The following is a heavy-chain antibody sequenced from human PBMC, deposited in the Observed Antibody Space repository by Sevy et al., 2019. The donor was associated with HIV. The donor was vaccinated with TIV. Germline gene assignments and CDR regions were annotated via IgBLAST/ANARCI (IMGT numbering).Heavy chain of an antibody. CDR3: ARDLPPSATTVAHFDC. J-gene: IGHJ4*02. CDR2: ISNSGSTI. CDR1: GFTFSSYE. Sequence: GGSLRLSCAASGFTFSSYEMNWVRQAPGKGLEWVSYISNSGSTISYSDSVKGRLTISRDNARNSVYLQMNSLRAEDTAVDYCARDLPPSATTVAHFDCWGQGTLVTVSS. V-gene: IGHV3-48*03. D-gene: IGHD4-17*01.